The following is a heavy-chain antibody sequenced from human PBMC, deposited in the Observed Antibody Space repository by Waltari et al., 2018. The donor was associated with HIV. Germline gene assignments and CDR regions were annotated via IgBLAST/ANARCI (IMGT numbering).Heavy chain of an antibody. V-gene: IGHV4-30-4*01. CDR3: ARVRGPYDSSGYFQYYFDY. D-gene: IGHD3-22*01. Sequence: QVQLQESGPGLVKPSQTLSLTCTVSGGSISSGDYYWSWIRQPPGKGLEWIGYIYYSGNTYYNPSLKSRVTISVDTSKNQFSLKLSSVTAADTAVYYCARVRGPYDSSGYFQYYFDYWGQGTLVTVSS. CDR2: IYYSGNT. J-gene: IGHJ4*02. CDR1: GGSISSGDYY.